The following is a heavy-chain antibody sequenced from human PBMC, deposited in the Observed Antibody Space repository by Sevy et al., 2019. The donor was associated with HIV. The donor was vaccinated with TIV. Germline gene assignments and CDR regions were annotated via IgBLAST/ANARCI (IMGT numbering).Heavy chain of an antibody. CDR2: IGTLADT. D-gene: IGHD3-10*01. Sequence: GGSLRLSCVGSGFIFSNYDMHWVRQRTGKGLEWVASIGTLADTFYPDSVKGRFTISREIAKNSLFLQMNDLRVGDTAVYFCTRHGILPYGSGKAFDIWGRGTTVTVSS. CDR1: GFIFSNYD. CDR3: TRHGILPYGSGKAFDI. V-gene: IGHV3-13*01. J-gene: IGHJ3*02.